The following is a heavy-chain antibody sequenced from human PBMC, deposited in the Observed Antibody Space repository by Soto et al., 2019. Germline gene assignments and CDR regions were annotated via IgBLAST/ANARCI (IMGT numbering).Heavy chain of an antibody. Sequence: EVQLLESGGGLVQPGGSLRLSCAASGFTFSSYAMSWVRQAPGKGLEWVSAISGSGGSTYYADSVKGRFTISRDNSKNTLYLQMNSLRAEDTAVYYCAKAVYYDYIGGSSKGADYWGQGTLVTVSS. CDR1: GFTFSSYA. V-gene: IGHV3-23*01. D-gene: IGHD3-16*01. CDR2: ISGSGGST. CDR3: AKAVYYDYIGGSSKGADY. J-gene: IGHJ4*02.